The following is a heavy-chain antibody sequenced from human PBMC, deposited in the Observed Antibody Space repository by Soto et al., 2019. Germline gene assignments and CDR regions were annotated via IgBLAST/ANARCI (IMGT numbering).Heavy chain of an antibody. J-gene: IGHJ4*02. V-gene: IGHV4-61*05. CDR1: DGSIISSSYY. Sequence: PSETLSLTCTVADGSIISSSYYWGRNRQPPGKGLEWIGYIYYGGSTYYNPSLSGRFTMSLDTSKNHFSLKVSSVTAADTAVYYCARAEGGEEINSWGQGSLVTVSS. D-gene: IGHD2-15*01. CDR2: IYYGGST. CDR3: ARAEGGEEINS.